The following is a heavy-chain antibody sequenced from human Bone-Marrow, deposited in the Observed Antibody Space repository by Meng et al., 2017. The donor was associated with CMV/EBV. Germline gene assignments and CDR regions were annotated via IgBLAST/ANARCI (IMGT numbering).Heavy chain of an antibody. V-gene: IGHV1-2*02. CDR1: GYTFTGYY. D-gene: IGHD2-21*01. J-gene: IGHJ6*02. CDR3: ARSASYYCGGDCYYYYYGMNV. Sequence: ASVKVSCKASGYTFTGYYMHWVRQAPGQGLEWMGWINPNSGGTNYAQKFQGRVTMTRDTSISTAYIERSRLRSDDTAVYYCARSASYYCGGDCYYYYYGMNVWGQGPTVPVSS. CDR2: INPNSGGT.